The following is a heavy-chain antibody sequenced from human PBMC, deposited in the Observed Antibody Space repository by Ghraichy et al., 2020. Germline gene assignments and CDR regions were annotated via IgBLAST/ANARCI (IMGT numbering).Heavy chain of an antibody. CDR1: GFTFSIYA. J-gene: IGHJ5*01. D-gene: IGHD6-13*01. Sequence: GESLNISCVASGFTFSIYAMNWVRQAPGKGLEWVSSISGSGESTFYPDSVRGRFTISRDNSKNTLYLQMSSLRVEDTAVYYCAKKGALAAAGATYNWLDTWGHGTRVTVSS. CDR2: ISGSGEST. CDR3: AKKGALAAAGATYNWLDT. V-gene: IGHV3-23*01.